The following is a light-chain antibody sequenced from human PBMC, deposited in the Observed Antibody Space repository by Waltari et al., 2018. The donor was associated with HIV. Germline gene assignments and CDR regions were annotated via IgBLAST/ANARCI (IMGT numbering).Light chain of an antibody. V-gene: IGLV1-40*01. CDR3: QSYDSGLRV. CDR2: DNN. J-gene: IGLJ3*02. CDR1: SSNIGAGSD. Sequence: QSVLTQPPSVSGAPGQRVTIPCTGSSSNIGAGSDVHWYQQLPGTAPNLLIYDNNNRPSGVPDRFSGSKSGTSASLAITGLQAEDEADYYCQSYDSGLRVFGGGTKLTVL.